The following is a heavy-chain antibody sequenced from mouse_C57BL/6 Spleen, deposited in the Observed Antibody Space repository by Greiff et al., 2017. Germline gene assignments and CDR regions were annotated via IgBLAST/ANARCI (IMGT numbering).Heavy chain of an antibody. CDR3: ARQDSNYLHAMDY. J-gene: IGHJ4*01. V-gene: IGHV1-64*01. D-gene: IGHD2-5*01. Sequence: VQLQQSGAELVKPGASVKLSCKASGYTFTSYWMHWVKQRPGQGLEWIGMIHPNSGSTNYNEKFKSKATLTVDKSSSTAYMQLSSLTSEDSAVYYCARQDSNYLHAMDYWGQGTSVTVSS. CDR1: GYTFTSYW. CDR2: IHPNSGST.